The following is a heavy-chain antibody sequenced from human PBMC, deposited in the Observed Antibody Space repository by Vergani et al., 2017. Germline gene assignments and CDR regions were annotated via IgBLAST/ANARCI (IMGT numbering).Heavy chain of an antibody. D-gene: IGHD2-2*01. CDR3: ARDTGYCSSTSCPTYYYYYYGMDV. J-gene: IGHJ6*02. CDR1: GYTFTGYY. CDR2: INPNRGGT. V-gene: IGHV1-2*02. Sequence: QVQLVQSGAEVKKPGASVKVSCKASGYTFTGYYMHWVRQAPGQGLEWMGWINPNRGGTNYAQKFQGRVTMTTATSISTAYMELSRLRSDDTAVYYCARDTGYCSSTSCPTYYYYYYGMDVWGQGTTVTVSS.